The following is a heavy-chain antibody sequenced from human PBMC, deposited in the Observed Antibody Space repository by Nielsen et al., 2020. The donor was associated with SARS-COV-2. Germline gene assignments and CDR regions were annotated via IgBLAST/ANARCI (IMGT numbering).Heavy chain of an antibody. D-gene: IGHD1-26*01. J-gene: IGHJ4*02. CDR1: GFTFSSYW. CDR2: INSDGSST. V-gene: IGHV3-74*01. CDR3: ARESGSFDY. Sequence: ESLKISCAASGFTFSSYWMHWVRQAPGKGLVWVSRINSDGSSTSYADSVKGRFTISRDNAKNTLYLQMNSLRAEDTAVYYCARESGSFDYWGQGTLVTVSS.